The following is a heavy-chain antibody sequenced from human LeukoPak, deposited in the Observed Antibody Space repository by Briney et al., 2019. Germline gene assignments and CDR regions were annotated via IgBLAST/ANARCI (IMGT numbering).Heavy chain of an antibody. CDR2: ISSSGSNI. CDR3: AREDDYEAFDL. CDR1: EFTFSSYS. D-gene: IGHD4-17*01. V-gene: IGHV3-21*01. Sequence: PGGSLRLSCAATEFTFSSYSMNWVRQAPGKGLEWVSSISSSGSNIYHADSVKGRFTISRDNAKNSLYLQMNSLRAEDTAVYYCAREDDYEAFDLWGQGTMVTVSS. J-gene: IGHJ3*01.